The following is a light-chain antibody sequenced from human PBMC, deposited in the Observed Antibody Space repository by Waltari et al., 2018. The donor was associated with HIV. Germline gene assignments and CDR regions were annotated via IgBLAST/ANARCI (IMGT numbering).Light chain of an antibody. J-gene: IGKJ1*01. V-gene: IGKV1-39*01. Sequence: DIQMTQSPSSLPASVGDRLTITCRASQRISSYLNWYQQKPGRAPELLIYAASSLQTGVPSRFSASGFGTDFTLTINSLQPEDFASYCCLQTYSSPWTFGQGTKV. CDR1: QRISSY. CDR3: LQTYSSPWT. CDR2: AAS.